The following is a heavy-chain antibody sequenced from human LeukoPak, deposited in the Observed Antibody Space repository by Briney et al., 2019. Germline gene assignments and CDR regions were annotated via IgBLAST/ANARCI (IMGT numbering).Heavy chain of an antibody. J-gene: IGHJ1*01. V-gene: IGHV4-34*01. CDR3: ARRSHGSGRIQH. CDR2: INHSGST. Sequence: SETLSLTCAVYGGSFSGYYWSWIRQPPGKGLEWIGEINHSGSTNYNPSLKSRVTISVDTSKNQFSLKLSSVTAADTAVYYCARRSHGSGRIQHWGQGTLVTVSS. CDR1: GGSFSGYY. D-gene: IGHD3-10*01.